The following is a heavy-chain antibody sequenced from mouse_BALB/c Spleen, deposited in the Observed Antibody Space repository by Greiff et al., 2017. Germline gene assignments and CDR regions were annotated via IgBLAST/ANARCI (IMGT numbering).Heavy chain of an antibody. CDR1: GYTFTSYV. CDR3: ARTYDGYYDPYYFDY. Sequence: EVKLVESGPELVKPGASVKMSCKASGYTFTSYVMHWVKQKPGQGLEWIGYINPYNDGTKYNEKFKGKATLTSDKSSSTAYMELSSLTSEDSAVYYCARTYDGYYDPYYFDYWGQGTTLTVSS. V-gene: IGHV1-14*01. J-gene: IGHJ2*01. CDR2: INPYNDGT. D-gene: IGHD2-3*01.